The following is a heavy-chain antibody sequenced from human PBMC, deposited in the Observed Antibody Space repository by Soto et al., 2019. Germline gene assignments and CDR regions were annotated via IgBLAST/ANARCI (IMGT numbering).Heavy chain of an antibody. V-gene: IGHV2-5*02. J-gene: IGHJ4*02. Sequence: QITLKESGPTLVKPTQTLTLTCTFSGFSLTTSGVGVGWIRQPPGKALEWLALIYWDDDKRYSPSLKSRLTTAQATSKNQVSITLTNLDPVDTATYYCAPDSSGLYGFDYWGQGTLVTVSS. CDR3: APDSSGLYGFDY. D-gene: IGHD6-19*01. CDR2: IYWDDDK. CDR1: GFSLTTSGVG.